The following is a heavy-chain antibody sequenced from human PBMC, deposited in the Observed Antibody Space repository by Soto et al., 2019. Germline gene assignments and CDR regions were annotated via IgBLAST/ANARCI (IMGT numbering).Heavy chain of an antibody. Sequence: EVQLVESGGGSVQPGGSLRLSCAGSGSTVSGHWMHWVRQEPGRGLVWVSLISPDGSVTTYADSVKGRFTISRDNAKNTLTLQMNSLRAEDTAVYYCARGINYAMDVWGQGTTVTVSS. CDR2: ISPDGSVT. CDR3: ARGINYAMDV. V-gene: IGHV3-74*01. J-gene: IGHJ6*02. CDR1: GSTVSGHW.